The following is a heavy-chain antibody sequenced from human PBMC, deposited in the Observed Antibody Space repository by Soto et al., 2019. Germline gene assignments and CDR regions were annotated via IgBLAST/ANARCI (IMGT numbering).Heavy chain of an antibody. Sequence: GSVKVSCKASGYTFTSYAIHWVRQAPGQRLEWMGWINAGNGNTKYSQKFQGRVTITRDTSASTAYMELSSLRSEDTAVYYCARESDLDAFDIWGQGTMSPSPQ. J-gene: IGHJ3*02. V-gene: IGHV1-3*01. CDR1: GYTFTSYA. CDR2: INAGNGNT. CDR3: ARESDLDAFDI.